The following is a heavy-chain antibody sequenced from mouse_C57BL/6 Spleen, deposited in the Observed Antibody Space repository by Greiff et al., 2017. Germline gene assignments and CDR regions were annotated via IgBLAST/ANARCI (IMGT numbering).Heavy chain of an antibody. D-gene: IGHD1-1*01. V-gene: IGHV1-52*01. Sequence: QVQLKQPGAELVRPGSSVKLSCKASGYTFTSYWMHWVKQRPIQGLEWIGNIDPSDSETHYNQKFKDKATLTVDKSSSTAYMQLSSLTSEDSAVYYCARAPYYGSSLYYFDYWGQGTTLTVSS. CDR1: GYTFTSYW. CDR3: ARAPYYGSSLYYFDY. J-gene: IGHJ2*01. CDR2: IDPSDSET.